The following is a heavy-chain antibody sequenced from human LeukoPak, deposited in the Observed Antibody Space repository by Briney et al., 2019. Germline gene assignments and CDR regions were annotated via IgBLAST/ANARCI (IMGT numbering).Heavy chain of an antibody. D-gene: IGHD4-17*01. CDR1: GFTFSSYA. Sequence: PGRSLRLSCAASGFTFSSYAMHWVRQAPGKGLEWLASISYDGSNKYYADSLKGRFTISRDNSKKTLYLQMNSLRAEDSAVYYCAKDGDLYGHADYWGQGTLVTVSS. CDR2: ISYDGSNK. V-gene: IGHV3-30-3*01. J-gene: IGHJ4*02. CDR3: AKDGDLYGHADY.